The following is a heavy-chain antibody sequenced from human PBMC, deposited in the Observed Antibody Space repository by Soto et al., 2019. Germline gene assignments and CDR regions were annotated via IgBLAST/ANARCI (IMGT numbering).Heavy chain of an antibody. CDR2: ISGSGGST. CDR1: GFTFSSYA. D-gene: IGHD6-19*01. J-gene: IGHJ1*01. CDR3: EKGGYSSGWSAEYFQH. Sequence: EVQLLESGGGLVQPGGSLRLSCAASGFTFSSYAMSWVRQAPGKGLEWVSAISGSGGSTYYADSVKGRFTISRDNSKNTLDLEMNSLRAEDTAVYYCEKGGYSSGWSAEYFQHWGQGTLVTVSS. V-gene: IGHV3-23*01.